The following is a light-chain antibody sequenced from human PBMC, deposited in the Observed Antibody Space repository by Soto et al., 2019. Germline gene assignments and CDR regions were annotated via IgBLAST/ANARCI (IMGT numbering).Light chain of an antibody. CDR2: RAS. CDR3: QQLNSYSIFA. J-gene: IGKJ3*01. V-gene: IGKV1-9*01. CDR1: QGISSY. Sequence: DIQLTQSPSFLSASVGDRVAITCRASQGISSYLAWYQQKPWKAPKLLIFRASTLQCGVPSRFGGSGSGTEFDLTISSLQPEYFATYYCQQLNSYSIFAFGHGTKVDI.